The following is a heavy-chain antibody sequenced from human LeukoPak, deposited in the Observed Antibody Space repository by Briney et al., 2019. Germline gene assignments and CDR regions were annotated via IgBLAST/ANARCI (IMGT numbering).Heavy chain of an antibody. CDR1: GYTFPSYG. D-gene: IGHD3-3*01. CDR3: ATSSITIFGVVLLDAIDV. V-gene: IGHV1-18*04. J-gene: IGHJ3*01. CDR2: SSANSGNT. Sequence: ASGNFSCKASGYTFPSYGINWVRQAPGQGLGWRGWSSANSGNTNYAKKLQGRVTMTTDTSTSTAYMELRSLRSDETAVYYSATSSITIFGVVLLDAIDVWGQGTVVTVSS.